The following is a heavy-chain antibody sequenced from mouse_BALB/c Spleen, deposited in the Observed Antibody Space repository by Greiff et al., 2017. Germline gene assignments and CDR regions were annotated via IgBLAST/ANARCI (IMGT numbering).Heavy chain of an antibody. CDR3: ASCDGYYSFAY. D-gene: IGHD2-3*01. J-gene: IGHJ3*01. Sequence: QVHVKQPGAELVKPGASVKLSCKASGYTFTSYWMHWVKQRPGQGLEWIGEIDPSDSYTNYNQKFKGKATLTVDKSSSTAYMQLSSLTSEDSAVYYCASCDGYYSFAYWGQGTLVTVSA. V-gene: IGHV1-69*02. CDR1: GYTFTSYW. CDR2: IDPSDSYT.